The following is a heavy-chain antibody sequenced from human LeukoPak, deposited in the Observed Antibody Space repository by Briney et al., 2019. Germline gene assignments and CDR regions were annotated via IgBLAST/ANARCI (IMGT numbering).Heavy chain of an antibody. D-gene: IGHD6-19*01. CDR2: INPNSGGT. CDR3: ARGDSSGWYGDY. Sequence: VASVTVSCTASGYTLTGYYMHWVRQAPGQGLEWMGWINPNSGGTNYAQKFQGWVTMTRDTSISTAYMELSRLRSDDTAVYYCARGDSSGWYGDYWGQGTLVTVSS. CDR1: GYTLTGYY. J-gene: IGHJ4*02. V-gene: IGHV1-2*04.